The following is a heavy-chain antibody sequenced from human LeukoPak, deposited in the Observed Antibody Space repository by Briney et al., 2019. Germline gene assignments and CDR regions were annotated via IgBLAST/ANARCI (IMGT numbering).Heavy chain of an antibody. Sequence: GGSLRLSCAASGLIFHNYALVWIRRAPGKGPEWVSAILGGGGTFYADAVRGRFTISRDNSKNTLYLQMNSLRAEDTATYYCGQDPNGNYIGAFDFWGRGTMVTVSS. CDR1: GLIFHNYA. J-gene: IGHJ3*01. V-gene: IGHV3-23*01. CDR3: GQDPNGNYIGAFDF. CDR2: ILGGGGT. D-gene: IGHD4-17*01.